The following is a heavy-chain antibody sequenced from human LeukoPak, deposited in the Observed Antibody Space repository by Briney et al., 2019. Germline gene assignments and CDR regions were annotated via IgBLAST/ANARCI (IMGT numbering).Heavy chain of an antibody. D-gene: IGHD3-22*01. CDR2: IYYSGNT. CDR1: GGSISSYY. V-gene: IGHV4-59*01. Sequence: PSETLSLTCSVSGGSISSYYWSWIRQPPGKGLEWVGYIYYSGNTNYNPSLKSRVTISVDTSKNQFSLKLSSVTAADTAVYYCARENYYDSSGYFVYWGQGTLVTVSS. CDR3: ARENYYDSSGYFVY. J-gene: IGHJ4*02.